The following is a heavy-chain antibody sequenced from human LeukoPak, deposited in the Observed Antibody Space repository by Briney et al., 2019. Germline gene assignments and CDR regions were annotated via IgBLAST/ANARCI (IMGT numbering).Heavy chain of an antibody. CDR3: ARDRLLYYYDSGPTGHFQH. Sequence: GGSLRLSCTASGFSLNYYWMTWVRQAPGKGLEWVANIKQDGSEKYYVDSVKGRFTISRDNAKNSLYLQMSSLRADDTAVYYCARDRLLYYYDSGPTGHFQHWGQGTLVTV. J-gene: IGHJ1*01. D-gene: IGHD3-22*01. CDR2: IKQDGSEK. V-gene: IGHV3-7*01. CDR1: GFSLNYYW.